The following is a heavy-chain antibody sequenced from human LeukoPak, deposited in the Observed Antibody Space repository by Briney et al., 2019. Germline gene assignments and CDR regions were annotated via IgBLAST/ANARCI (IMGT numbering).Heavy chain of an antibody. D-gene: IGHD6-19*01. CDR3: ARFHSGLIDY. CDR2: IYYSGST. V-gene: IGHV4-39*01. CDR1: GGSISSSSYY. Sequence: SETLSLTCTVSGGSISSSSYYWGWIRQPPGKGLEWIGSIYYSGSTYYNPSLKSRVTISVDTSKNQFSLKLSSVTAADTAVYYCARFHSGLIDYWGQGTLVTVSS. J-gene: IGHJ4*02.